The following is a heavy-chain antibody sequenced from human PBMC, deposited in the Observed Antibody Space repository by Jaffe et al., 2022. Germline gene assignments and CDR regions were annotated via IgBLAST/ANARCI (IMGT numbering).Heavy chain of an antibody. CDR2: ISWNSGSI. Sequence: EVQLVESGGGLVQPGRSLRLSCAASGFTFDDYAMHWVRQAPGKGLEWVSGISWNSGSIGYADSVKGRFTISRDNAKNSLYLQMNSLRAEDTALYYCAKDPYSGYDYSDAFDIWGQGTMVTVSS. D-gene: IGHD5-12*01. J-gene: IGHJ3*02. V-gene: IGHV3-9*01. CDR1: GFTFDDYA. CDR3: AKDPYSGYDYSDAFDI.